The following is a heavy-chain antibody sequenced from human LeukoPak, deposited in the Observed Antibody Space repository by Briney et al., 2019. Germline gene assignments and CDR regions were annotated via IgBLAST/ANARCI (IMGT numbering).Heavy chain of an antibody. CDR3: ARGGLVGWLRPRYYFDY. Sequence: TSETLSLTCAVYGGSFSGYYWSWIRQPPGKGLEWIGEINRSGSTNYNPSLKSRVTISVDTSKNQFSLKLSSVTAADTAVYYCARGGLVGWLRPRYYFDYWGQGTLVTVSS. D-gene: IGHD5-12*01. CDR2: INRSGST. J-gene: IGHJ4*02. V-gene: IGHV4-34*01. CDR1: GGSFSGYY.